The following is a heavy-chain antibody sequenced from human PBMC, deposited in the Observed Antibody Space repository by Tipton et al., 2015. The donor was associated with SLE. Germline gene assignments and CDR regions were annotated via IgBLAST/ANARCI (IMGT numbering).Heavy chain of an antibody. D-gene: IGHD1-26*01. V-gene: IGHV4-34*01. Sequence: TLSLTCAVYGGSFSGYYWSWIRQPPGKGLEWIGEINHSGSTNYNPSLKSRVTISVDTSKNQFSLKLSSVTAADTAVYYCARGLGASRSGAFDIWGQGTMVTVSS. CDR2: INHSGST. CDR1: GGSFSGYY. CDR3: ARGLGASRSGAFDI. J-gene: IGHJ3*02.